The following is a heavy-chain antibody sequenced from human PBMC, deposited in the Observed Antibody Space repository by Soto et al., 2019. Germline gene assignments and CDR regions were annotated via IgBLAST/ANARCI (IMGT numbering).Heavy chain of an antibody. CDR3: ARSAGGSGWF. D-gene: IGHD6-19*01. V-gene: IGHV4-61*01. J-gene: IGHJ4*02. CDR2: VCYSGSTT. Sequence: SETLSLTCSVSGDSVNSAYYCWSWIRQPPGKGLEWIAYVCYSGSTTKYNPSLKSRVTISRDTSKNEFSPKVTSVTAADTAVYYCARSAGGSGWFGGQGTLVTVSS. CDR1: GDSVNSAYYC.